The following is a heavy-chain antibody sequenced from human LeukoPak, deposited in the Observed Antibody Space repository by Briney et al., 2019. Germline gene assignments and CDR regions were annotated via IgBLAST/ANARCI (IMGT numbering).Heavy chain of an antibody. V-gene: IGHV4-39*01. Sequence: PSETLSLTCTVSGGSISSSSYYWGWIRQPPGTGLEWIGSIYYSGSTYYNPSLKSRVTISVDTSKNQFSLKLSSVTAADTAVYYCARHRMAARPKYNWFDPWGQGTLVTVSS. CDR3: ARHRMAARPKYNWFDP. CDR2: IYYSGST. J-gene: IGHJ5*02. D-gene: IGHD6-6*01. CDR1: GGSISSSSYY.